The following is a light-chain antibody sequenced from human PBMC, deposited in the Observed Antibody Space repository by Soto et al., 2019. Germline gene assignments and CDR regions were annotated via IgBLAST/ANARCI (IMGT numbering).Light chain of an antibody. V-gene: IGLV2-14*01. Sequence: QSALPQPASGSGSPGQSITISCTGTSSDVGGYNYVSWYQQHPGKAPKLMIYDVSNRPSGVSNRFSDSKSGNTASLTISGLQAEDEADYYCSSYTSSSTVVFGGGTKLTVL. CDR1: SSDVGGYNY. J-gene: IGLJ2*01. CDR3: SSYTSSSTVV. CDR2: DVS.